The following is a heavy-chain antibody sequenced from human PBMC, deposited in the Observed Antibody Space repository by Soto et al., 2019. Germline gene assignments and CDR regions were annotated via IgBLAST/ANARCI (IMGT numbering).Heavy chain of an antibody. V-gene: IGHV3-21*01. J-gene: IGHJ3*02. CDR3: ARRHIITVVVVAADAFDI. CDR2: ISSSSSYI. D-gene: IGHD2-15*01. Sequence: EVQLVEAGGGLVKPGGSLRLSCAASGFTFSSYSMNWVRQAPGKGLEWVSSISSSSSYIYYADSVKGRFTISRDNAKNSLYLQMNSLRAEDTAVYYCARRHIITVVVVAADAFDIWGQVTMVTVSS. CDR1: GFTFSSYS.